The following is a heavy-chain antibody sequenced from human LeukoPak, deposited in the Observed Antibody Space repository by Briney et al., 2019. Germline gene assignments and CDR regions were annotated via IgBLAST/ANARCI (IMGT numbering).Heavy chain of an antibody. CDR3: AKDGKFGSSPRGEYYFDY. CDR2: GSNK. V-gene: IGHV3-30*01. Sequence: GSNKYYADSVKGRFTISRDNSKNTLYLQMNSLRAEDTAVYYCAKDGKFGSSPRGEYYFDYWGQGTLVTVSS. J-gene: IGHJ4*02. D-gene: IGHD6-6*01.